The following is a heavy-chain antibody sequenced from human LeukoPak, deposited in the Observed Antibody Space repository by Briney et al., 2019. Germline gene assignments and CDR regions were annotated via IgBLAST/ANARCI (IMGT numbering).Heavy chain of an antibody. V-gene: IGHV1-2*02. Sequence: GASVKVSCKASGFTFTGYYMHWVRQAPGQGLEWMGWINPKSGDTDYAQKFQGRVTMTRDTSISTAYMELSRLRSDDTAVYYCVRGPNFDWLSQVHPWFDPWGQGTLVTVSS. CDR1: GFTFTGYY. CDR2: INPKSGDT. CDR3: VRGPNFDWLSQVHPWFDP. J-gene: IGHJ5*02. D-gene: IGHD3-9*01.